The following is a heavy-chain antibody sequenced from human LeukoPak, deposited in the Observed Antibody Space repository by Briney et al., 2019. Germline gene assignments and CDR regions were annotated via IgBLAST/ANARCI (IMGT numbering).Heavy chain of an antibody. CDR2: IYYSGST. Sequence: SETLSLTCTVSSGSISSYYWSWIRQPPGKGLEWIGYIYYSGSTNYNPSLKSRVTISVDTSKNQFSLKLSSVTAADTAVYYCARALNEWLLPNDYWGQGTLVTVSS. D-gene: IGHD3-22*01. J-gene: IGHJ4*02. CDR3: ARALNEWLLPNDY. V-gene: IGHV4-59*01. CDR1: SGSISSYY.